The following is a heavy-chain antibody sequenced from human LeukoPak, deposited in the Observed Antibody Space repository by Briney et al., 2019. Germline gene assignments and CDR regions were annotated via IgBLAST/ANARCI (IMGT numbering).Heavy chain of an antibody. CDR3: ARGDISSSSVASFDY. V-gene: IGHV4-39*01. CDR2: IYYSGST. CDR1: GGSISSSSYY. D-gene: IGHD6-6*01. J-gene: IGHJ4*02. Sequence: SETLSLTCTVSGGSISSSSYYWGWIRQPPGKGLEWIGSIYYSGSTYYNPSLKSRVTISVDTSKNQFSLKLSSVTAADTAVYYCARGDISSSSVASFDYWGQGTLVTVSS.